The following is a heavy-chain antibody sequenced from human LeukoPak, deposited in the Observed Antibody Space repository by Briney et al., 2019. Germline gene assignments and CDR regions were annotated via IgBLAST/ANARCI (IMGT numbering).Heavy chain of an antibody. CDR1: GYSISSGYY. J-gene: IGHJ5*02. CDR2: TYHSGST. Sequence: SETLSLTCTVSGYSISSGYYWGWIRQPPGKGLEWIGSTYHSGSTYYNPSLKSRVTISVDTSKNQFSLKLSSVTAADTAVYYCARVVGSLEYGIRTNWFDPWGQGTLVTVSS. CDR3: ARVVGSLEYGIRTNWFDP. D-gene: IGHD3-3*01. V-gene: IGHV4-38-2*02.